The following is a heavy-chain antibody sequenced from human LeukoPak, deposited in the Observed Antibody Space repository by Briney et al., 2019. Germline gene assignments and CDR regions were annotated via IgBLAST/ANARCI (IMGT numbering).Heavy chain of an antibody. J-gene: IGHJ4*02. V-gene: IGHV3-48*04. Sequence: GGSLRLSCAASGFTFSSYSMNWVRQAPGKGLEWVSYISSSSGTIYYADSVKGRFTISRDNAKNSLYLQMNSLRAEDTAVYYCARDFPFDYWGQGTLVTVSS. CDR2: ISSSSGTI. CDR3: ARDFPFDY. CDR1: GFTFSSYS.